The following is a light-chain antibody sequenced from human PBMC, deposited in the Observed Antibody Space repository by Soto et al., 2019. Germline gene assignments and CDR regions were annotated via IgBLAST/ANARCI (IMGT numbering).Light chain of an antibody. J-gene: IGLJ1*01. Sequence: QSVLTQPDSVSGSPGQSITISCTGTSSDVGGFNYVSWYQQHPGKAPKLMIYEVSNRPSGVSNRFSGSKSGNTASLTISGLQAEDEANYFCSSRTTGSTVYVFGTGTKVTVL. CDR1: SSDVGGFNY. CDR3: SSRTTGSTVYV. CDR2: EVS. V-gene: IGLV2-14*03.